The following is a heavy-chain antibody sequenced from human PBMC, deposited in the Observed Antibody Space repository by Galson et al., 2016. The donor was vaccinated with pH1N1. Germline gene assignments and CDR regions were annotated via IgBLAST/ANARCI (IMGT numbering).Heavy chain of an antibody. D-gene: IGHD2-2*01. J-gene: IGHJ4*02. Sequence: QVQLQESGPGLVKPSETLSLTCAVYGGSFSDSSWGWIRQPPGKGLEWIGEINHSGSARYNASPRSRVTISIDTSKNQFSLNLHSVTAADTAVYYCARVFLEGLYGHSTGVFDYWGQGTLVAVSS. CDR1: GGSFSDSS. CDR3: ARVFLEGLYGHSTGVFDY. CDR2: INHSGSA. V-gene: IGHV4-34*01.